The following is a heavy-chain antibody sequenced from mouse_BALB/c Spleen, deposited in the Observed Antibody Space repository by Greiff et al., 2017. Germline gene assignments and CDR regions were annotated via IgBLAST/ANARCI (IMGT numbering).Heavy chain of an antibody. CDR2: SRNKANDYTT. Sequence: EVKVVESGGGLVQPGGSLRLSCAASGFTFSDFYMEWVRQPPGKRLEWIAASRNKANDYTTEYSASVKGRFIVSRDTYQSILYLQMNALRAEDTAFYYCARDGCLLSFAYWGQGTLVTVSA. CDR1: GFTFSDFY. D-gene: IGHD2-3*01. J-gene: IGHJ3*01. CDR3: ARDGCLLSFAY. V-gene: IGHV7-1*02.